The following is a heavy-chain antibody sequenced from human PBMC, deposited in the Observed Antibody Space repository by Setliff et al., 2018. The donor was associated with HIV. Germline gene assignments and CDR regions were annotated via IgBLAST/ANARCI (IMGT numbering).Heavy chain of an antibody. CDR1: GFTFSSFA. CDR3: AKHFLLWSNAFHI. CDR2: IYTDDSNT. V-gene: IGHV3-23*03. Sequence: GGSLRLSCAASGFTFSSFAMTWVRQAPGKGLAWVSIIYTDDSNTYYAESVKGRFTISRDNSKNTLYLQMNSLRAEDTAVYYCAKHFLLWSNAFHIWGQGTMVTVSS. D-gene: IGHD2-21*01. J-gene: IGHJ3*02.